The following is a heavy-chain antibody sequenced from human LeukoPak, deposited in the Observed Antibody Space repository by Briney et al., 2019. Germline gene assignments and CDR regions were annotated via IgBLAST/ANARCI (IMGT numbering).Heavy chain of an antibody. D-gene: IGHD3-22*01. J-gene: IGHJ3*02. V-gene: IGHV4-61*02. CDR2: IYTSGST. Sequence: PSETLSLTCTLSGGSISSGSYYWSWIRQPAGKGLEWIGRIYTSGSTNYNPSLKSRVTISVDTSKNQFSLKLSSATAADTAVYYCASRGHYYDSSDYFDDAFDIWGQGTMVTVSS. CDR1: GGSISSGSYY. CDR3: ASRGHYYDSSDYFDDAFDI.